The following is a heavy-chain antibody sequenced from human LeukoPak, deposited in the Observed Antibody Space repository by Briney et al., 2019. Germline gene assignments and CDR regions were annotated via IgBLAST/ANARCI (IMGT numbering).Heavy chain of an antibody. J-gene: IGHJ4*02. CDR1: GASIDSYY. Sequence: KPSETLSLTCTISGASIDSYYWSWIRQPPGKGLEWIGYIYYSGTTNYNPSLKRRVTISVDTSKNQFSLKLSSVTAADTAVYYCARESVEQWPNRIFDYWGQGTLVTVSS. D-gene: IGHD6-19*01. CDR2: IYYSGTT. CDR3: ARESVEQWPNRIFDY. V-gene: IGHV4-59*01.